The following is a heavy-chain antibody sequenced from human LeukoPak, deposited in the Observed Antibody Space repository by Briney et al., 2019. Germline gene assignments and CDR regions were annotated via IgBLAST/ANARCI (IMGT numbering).Heavy chain of an antibody. V-gene: IGHV1-2*02. CDR2: INPNSGAT. J-gene: IGHJ4*02. CDR3: ARDVVGATDRRDN. CDR1: GYTFTDYY. D-gene: IGHD1-26*01. Sequence: ASVKVSCKASGYTFTDYYMHWVRQAPGQGLEWMGWINPNSGATNYAQKFQGRVTMTRDTSMSTAYMELSRLRSDDTAVYYCARDVVGATDRRDNWGQGTLVTVPS.